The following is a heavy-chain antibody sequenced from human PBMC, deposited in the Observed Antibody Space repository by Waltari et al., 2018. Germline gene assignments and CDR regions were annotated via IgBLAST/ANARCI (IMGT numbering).Heavy chain of an antibody. CDR1: GFTFSVYW. Sequence: EVHLVESGGGLVQPGGSLRLSCAASGFTFSVYWMAWVRQAPGKGLGWVANINPDGSDKCYVDAVKGRFTISRDDAKNSLYLEMNSLRAEDTAVYYCVRSVDPWGQGTLVTVSS. V-gene: IGHV3-7*01. D-gene: IGHD4-17*01. J-gene: IGHJ5*02. CDR3: VRSVDP. CDR2: INPDGSDK.